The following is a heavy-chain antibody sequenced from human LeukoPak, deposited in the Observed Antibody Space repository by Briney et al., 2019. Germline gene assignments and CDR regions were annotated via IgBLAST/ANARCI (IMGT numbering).Heavy chain of an antibody. D-gene: IGHD5-18*01. J-gene: IGHJ4*02. V-gene: IGHV4-38-2*01. Sequence: SETLSLTCAVSGYSISSGYYWGWIRQPPGKGLEWIGNIYPSGSTYYNPSLKSRVTISVDTSKNQFSLKLSSMTAADTAVYYCARQVGYSYGYCDYWGQGTLVTVSS. CDR2: IYPSGST. CDR1: GYSISSGYY. CDR3: ARQVGYSYGYCDY.